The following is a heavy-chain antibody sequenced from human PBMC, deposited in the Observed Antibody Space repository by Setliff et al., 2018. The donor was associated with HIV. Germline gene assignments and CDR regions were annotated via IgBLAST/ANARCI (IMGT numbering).Heavy chain of an antibody. Sequence: PGGSLRLSCAASGFTFNTYAVTWVRQAPGKGLVWVSRIKSDGSSTSYADSVKGRFTISRDNAKNTLFLQMNSLRAEDTAVYYCARDVKGYIYGSTYWYFDLWGRGTLVTVSS. CDR2: IKSDGSST. D-gene: IGHD5-18*01. CDR3: ARDVKGYIYGSTYWYFDL. V-gene: IGHV3-74*01. J-gene: IGHJ2*01. CDR1: GFTFNTYA.